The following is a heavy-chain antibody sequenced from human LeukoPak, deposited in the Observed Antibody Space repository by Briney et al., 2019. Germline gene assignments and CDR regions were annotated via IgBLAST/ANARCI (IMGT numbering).Heavy chain of an antibody. V-gene: IGHV1-18*01. Sequence: ASVKVSCKASGYTFTSYGISWVRQAPGQGLEWMGWISAYNGTTNYAQKLQGRVTMTTDTSTSTAYMELRSLRSDDTAVYYCARKEGYCSGGSCFVDYWGQGTLVTVSS. CDR2: ISAYNGTT. J-gene: IGHJ4*02. CDR3: ARKEGYCSGGSCFVDY. CDR1: GYTFTSYG. D-gene: IGHD2-15*01.